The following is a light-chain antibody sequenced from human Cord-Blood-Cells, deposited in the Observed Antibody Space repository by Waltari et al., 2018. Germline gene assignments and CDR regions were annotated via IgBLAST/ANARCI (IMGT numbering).Light chain of an antibody. V-gene: IGLV1-40*01. Sequence: QSVLTQPPSVSGAPAQRVNISCTGSSSNIGAGYDVHWYQQLPGTAPKLLIYGNSNRPSGVPDRFSGSKSGTSASLAITGLQAEDEADYYCQSYDSSLSGYWVFGGGTKLTVL. CDR1: SSNIGAGYD. CDR2: GNS. J-gene: IGLJ3*02. CDR3: QSYDSSLSGYWV.